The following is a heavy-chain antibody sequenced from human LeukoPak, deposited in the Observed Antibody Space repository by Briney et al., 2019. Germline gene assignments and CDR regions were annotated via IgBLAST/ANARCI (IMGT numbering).Heavy chain of an antibody. D-gene: IGHD6-13*01. CDR3: ARAPIAAAATYYFDY. V-gene: IGHV3-20*04. CDR1: GFSFGSYS. CDR2: INWNGSIT. J-gene: IGHJ4*02. Sequence: GGSLRLSCAASGFSFGSYSMNWVRQAPGKGLEWVSGINWNGSITGYADSVKGRFTISRDNAKNSLYLQMNSLRAEDTAVYYCARAPIAAAATYYFDYWGQGTLVTVSS.